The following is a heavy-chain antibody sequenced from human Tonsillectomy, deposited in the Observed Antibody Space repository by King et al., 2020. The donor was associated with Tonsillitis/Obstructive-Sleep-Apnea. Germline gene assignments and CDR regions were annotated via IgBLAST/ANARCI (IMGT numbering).Heavy chain of an antibody. D-gene: IGHD3-22*01. V-gene: IGHV5-51*03. J-gene: IGHJ2*01. CDR3: ARRHHYSDGSGYPWYFDL. CDR2: IYPGDSDT. CDR1: GYSFTTYW. Sequence: DVQLVESGAEVKKPGESLKISCKGSGYSFTTYWIGWVRLMPGKGLEWMGIIYPGDSDTRYSPSFQGQVTISADKSISTAYLQWSSLKASDTAMYYCARRHHYSDGSGYPWYFDLWGRGTLVTVSS.